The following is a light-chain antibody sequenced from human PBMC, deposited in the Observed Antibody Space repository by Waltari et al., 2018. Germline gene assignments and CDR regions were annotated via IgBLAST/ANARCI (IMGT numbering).Light chain of an antibody. Sequence: QSALTQPRSVSGSPGPSVTISCTGTSSDVGGYHYVTWYQHHPGKAPKLLLYDVYKRPSGVPDRFSGSKSGNTASLTISGLQVEDEADYYCCSYAGSYTLIFGGGTKLTVL. CDR1: SSDVGGYHY. J-gene: IGLJ2*01. CDR3: CSYAGSYTLI. V-gene: IGLV2-11*01. CDR2: DVY.